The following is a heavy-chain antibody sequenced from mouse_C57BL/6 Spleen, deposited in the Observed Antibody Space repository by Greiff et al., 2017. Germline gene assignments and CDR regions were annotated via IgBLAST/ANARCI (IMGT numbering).Heavy chain of an antibody. CDR3: ARERAFAY. V-gene: IGHV14-3*01. CDR1: GFNIKNTY. D-gene: IGHD3-3*01. J-gene: IGHJ3*01. Sequence: VQLQQSVAELVRPGASVRLSCTASGFNIKNTYMHGGRQRPEQGLEWIGRIDPANGNTKYAPKFQGKATITADTSSNTAYLQLSSLTSEDTAIYYCARERAFAYWGQGTLVTVSA. CDR2: IDPANGNT.